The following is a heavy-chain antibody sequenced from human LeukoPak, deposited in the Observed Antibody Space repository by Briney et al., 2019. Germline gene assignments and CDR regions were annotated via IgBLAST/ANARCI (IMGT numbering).Heavy chain of an antibody. D-gene: IGHD1-26*01. CDR2: IKGDESAR. CDR1: GFTFSTYW. J-gene: IGHJ4*02. V-gene: IGHV3-7*01. CDR3: ARDVVGSLDY. Sequence: PGGSLRLSCAASGFTFSTYWMAGVRQAPGKGLEWVANIKGDESARHQADSVKGRFIISRDNTQNSVYLQMNSLRGEDTAIYYCARDVVGSLDYWGQGTLVTVSS.